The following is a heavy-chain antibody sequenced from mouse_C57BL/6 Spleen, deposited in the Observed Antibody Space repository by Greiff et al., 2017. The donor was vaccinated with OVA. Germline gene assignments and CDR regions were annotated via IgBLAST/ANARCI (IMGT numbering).Heavy chain of an antibody. V-gene: IGHV1-50*01. CDR3: ARSGIYDDYGGLAY. CDR1: GYTFTSYW. Sequence: VQLQQPGAELVKPGASVKLSCKASGYTFTSYWMPWVKQRPGQGLEWIGEIDPSDSYTNYNQKFKGKATLTVDKSSSTAYMQLSSLTAEDSAVYYCARSGIYDDYGGLAYWGQGTLVTVSA. CDR2: IDPSDSYT. J-gene: IGHJ3*01. D-gene: IGHD2-4*01.